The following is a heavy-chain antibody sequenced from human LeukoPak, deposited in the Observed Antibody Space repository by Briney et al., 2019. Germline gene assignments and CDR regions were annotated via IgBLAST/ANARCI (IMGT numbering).Heavy chain of an antibody. J-gene: IGHJ3*02. CDR1: GVSINNYY. CDR3: AGSRGYSGYAYDAFDI. Sequence: PSGTLSLTCSVSGVSINNYYWSWIREPPGRGLEWIGYVYYSGSTNYNPSLKSRVTISVDTSKNQSSLKLSSVTAADTAVYYCAGSRGYSGYAYDAFDIWGQGTMVTVSS. V-gene: IGHV4-59*01. D-gene: IGHD5-12*01. CDR2: VYYSGST.